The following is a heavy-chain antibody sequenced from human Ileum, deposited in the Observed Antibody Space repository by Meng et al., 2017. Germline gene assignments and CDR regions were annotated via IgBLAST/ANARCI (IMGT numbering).Heavy chain of an antibody. CDR1: GFPFSFYA. Sequence: VVLLQSGGGLVEAGGSLRLSCAASGFPFSFYAMGWVRQAPGQGLELVSAISASGDSTYYADSVKGRFTVSRDNSKYTLYLQMESLRAEDTAMYYCAFDFWGQGTLVTVSS. V-gene: IGHV3-23*01. J-gene: IGHJ4*02. CDR3: AFDF. CDR2: ISASGDST.